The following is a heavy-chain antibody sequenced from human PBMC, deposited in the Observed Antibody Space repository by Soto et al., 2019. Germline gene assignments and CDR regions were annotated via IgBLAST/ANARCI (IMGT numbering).Heavy chain of an antibody. Sequence: GESLKISCAASGFTFSSYAMHWVRQAPGKGLEWVAVISYDGSNKYYADSVKGRFTISRDNSKNTLYLQMNSLRAEDTAVYYCARDAYGSGSYYYYGMDVWGQGTTVTVSS. J-gene: IGHJ6*02. V-gene: IGHV3-30-3*01. CDR1: GFTFSSYA. D-gene: IGHD3-10*01. CDR2: ISYDGSNK. CDR3: ARDAYGSGSYYYYGMDV.